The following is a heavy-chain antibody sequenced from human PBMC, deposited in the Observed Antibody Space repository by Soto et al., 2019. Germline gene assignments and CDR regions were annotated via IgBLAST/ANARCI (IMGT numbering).Heavy chain of an antibody. CDR1: GFTFGNYA. D-gene: IGHD6-13*01. V-gene: IGHV3-23*01. CDR3: AKDLSGIAAAGYYYYYGMDV. Sequence: GGSLRLSCAASGFTFGNYAMNWVRQAPGKGLEWVSSISGNSGNTYFADSVKGRFTISRDNSKSTLYLQMNSLRAEDTAVYYCAKDLSGIAAAGYYYYYGMDVWGQGTTVTVSS. J-gene: IGHJ6*02. CDR2: ISGNSGNT.